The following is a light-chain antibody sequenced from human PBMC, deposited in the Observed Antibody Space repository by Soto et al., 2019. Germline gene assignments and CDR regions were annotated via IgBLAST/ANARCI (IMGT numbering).Light chain of an antibody. CDR3: LHDYNYPRT. Sequence: AIQMTQSPSSLSASVGDRVTITCRASQDISNDLGWYQQKPGKAPKLLIYAASTLHSGVPSRFSGSGSGTDFTLTISSLQPEDFATYYCLHDYNYPRTCGQGPKVEIK. CDR2: AAS. V-gene: IGKV1-6*01. J-gene: IGKJ1*01. CDR1: QDISND.